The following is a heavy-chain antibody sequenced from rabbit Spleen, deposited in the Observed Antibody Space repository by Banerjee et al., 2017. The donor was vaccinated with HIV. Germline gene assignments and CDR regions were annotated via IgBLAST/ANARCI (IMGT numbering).Heavy chain of an antibody. V-gene: IGHV1S40*01. D-gene: IGHD1-1*01. Sequence: QSLEESGGDLVKPGASLTLTCKASGIDFSSYYYMCWVRQAPGKGLEWIGCINTGTGSTYYASWVNGRFTISKTSSTTVTLQMTSLTAADTATYFCARGASGNGYGFNLWGPGTLVTVS. CDR2: INTGTGST. J-gene: IGHJ4*01. CDR3: ARGASGNGYGFNL. CDR1: GIDFSSYYY.